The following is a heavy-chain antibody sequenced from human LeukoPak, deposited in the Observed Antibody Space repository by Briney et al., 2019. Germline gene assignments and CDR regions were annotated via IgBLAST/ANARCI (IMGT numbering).Heavy chain of an antibody. J-gene: IGHJ4*02. D-gene: IGHD1-26*01. V-gene: IGHV3-23*01. CDR2: ISPTTGTT. CDR3: ARDLTSGSYGI. Sequence: GGSLRLSCAASGFPFSSYAMSWICKAPGEGLEWLSAISPTTGTTFYADSVKGRFTISRDNAKNSLYLQMNSLRAEDTAVYYCARDLTSGSYGIWGQGTLVTVSS. CDR1: GFPFSSYA.